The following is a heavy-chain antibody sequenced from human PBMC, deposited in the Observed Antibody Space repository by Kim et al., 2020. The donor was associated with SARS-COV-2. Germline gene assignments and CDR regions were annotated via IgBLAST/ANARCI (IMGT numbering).Heavy chain of an antibody. J-gene: IGHJ6*02. CDR1: GYTFTSYY. V-gene: IGHV1-46*01. D-gene: IGHD6-19*01. CDR2: INPSGGST. CDR3: AREVAGTGPYYYYYYGMDV. Sequence: ASVKVSCKASGYTFTSYYMHWVRQAPGQGLEWMGIINPSGGSTSYAQKFQGRVTMTRDTSTSTVYMELSSLRSEDTAVYYCAREVAGTGPYYYYYYGMDVWGQGTTVTVSS.